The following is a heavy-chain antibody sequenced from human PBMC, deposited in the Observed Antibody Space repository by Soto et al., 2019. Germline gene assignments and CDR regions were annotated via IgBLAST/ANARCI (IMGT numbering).Heavy chain of an antibody. J-gene: IGHJ4*02. CDR3: AKAPTYDYGYFDS. CDR2: IRTSVGDT. CDR1: GFTFSSYA. V-gene: IGHV3-23*01. Sequence: EVQLLESGGDLVQPGGSLRLSCAASGFTFSSYAMNWVRQAPGKGLEWVSTIRTSVGDTYYAASVKGRFTISRDNSKSTVYLQLHSLRAEDTAIYFCAKAPTYDYGYFDSWGQGTLVTVSS. D-gene: IGHD4-17*01.